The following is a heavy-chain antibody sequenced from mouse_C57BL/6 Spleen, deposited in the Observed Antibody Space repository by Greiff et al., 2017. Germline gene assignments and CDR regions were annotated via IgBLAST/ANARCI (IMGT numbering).Heavy chain of an antibody. CDR2: ILPGSGST. Sequence: QVQLKQSGAELMKPGASVKLSCKATGYTFTGYWIEWVKQRPGHGLEWIGEILPGSGSTNYNEKFKGKATFTADTSSNTAYMQLSSLTTEDSAIYYCARKGLYGYDPFAYWGQGTLVTVSA. D-gene: IGHD2-2*01. CDR1: GYTFTGYW. V-gene: IGHV1-9*01. J-gene: IGHJ3*01. CDR3: ARKGLYGYDPFAY.